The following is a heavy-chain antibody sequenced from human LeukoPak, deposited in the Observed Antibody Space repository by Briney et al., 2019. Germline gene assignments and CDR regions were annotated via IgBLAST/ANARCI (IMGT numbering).Heavy chain of an antibody. V-gene: IGHV3-30*18. D-gene: IGHD5-18*01. Sequence: PGGSLRLSCAASGFTFSSYGMPWVRQAPGKGLEWVAVISYDGSNKYYADSVKGRFTISRDNSKNTLYLQMNSLRAEDTAVYYCAKDQGLDTAMFDYWGQGTLVTVSS. CDR3: AKDQGLDTAMFDY. CDR1: GFTFSSYG. J-gene: IGHJ4*02. CDR2: ISYDGSNK.